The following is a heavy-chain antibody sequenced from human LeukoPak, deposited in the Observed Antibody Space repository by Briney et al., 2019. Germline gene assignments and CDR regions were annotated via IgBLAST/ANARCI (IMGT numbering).Heavy chain of an antibody. V-gene: IGHV4-39*01. CDR2: IYYSGST. J-gene: IGHJ4*02. CDR1: GGSISSSSYY. CDR3: ARHPPYYDFWSGYPANYFDY. D-gene: IGHD3-3*01. Sequence: SETLSLTCTVSGGSISSSSYYWGWSRQPPGKGLEWIGSIYYSGSTYYNPSLKSRVTISVDTSKNQFSLKLSSVTAADTAVYYCARHPPYYDFWSGYPANYFDYWGQGTLVTVSS.